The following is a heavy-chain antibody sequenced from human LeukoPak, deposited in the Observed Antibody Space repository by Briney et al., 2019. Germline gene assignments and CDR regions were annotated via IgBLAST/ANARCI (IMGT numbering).Heavy chain of an antibody. Sequence: GGSLRLSCAASGFTFSNYNMNWVRQAPGKGLEWVSYISSSSSTIYYADSVKGRFTISRDNAKNSLRLQMNSLRDEDTAVYYCTRDDSYDSSGYIPFDSWGQGNLVTVSS. J-gene: IGHJ4*02. CDR1: GFTFSNYN. CDR3: TRDDSYDSSGYIPFDS. CDR2: ISSSSSTI. D-gene: IGHD3-22*01. V-gene: IGHV3-48*02.